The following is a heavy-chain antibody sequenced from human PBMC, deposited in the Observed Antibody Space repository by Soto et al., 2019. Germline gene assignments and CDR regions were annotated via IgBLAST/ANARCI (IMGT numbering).Heavy chain of an antibody. Sequence: SVKVSCKASGYTFTSFHISWVRQAPGQGLEWMGGIIPIFGTANYAQKFQGRVTITADESTSTAYMELSSLRSEDTAVYYCATHWTGVPRYYYGMDVWGQGTTVTVSS. V-gene: IGHV1-69*13. J-gene: IGHJ6*02. CDR2: IIPIFGTA. D-gene: IGHD2-8*02. CDR3: ATHWTGVPRYYYGMDV. CDR1: GYTFTSFH.